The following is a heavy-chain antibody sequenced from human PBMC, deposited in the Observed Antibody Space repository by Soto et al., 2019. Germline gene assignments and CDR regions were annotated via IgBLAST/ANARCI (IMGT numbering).Heavy chain of an antibody. CDR2: SRNKANSYTT. J-gene: IGHJ4*02. CDR3: SRAFTALGTYAVDY. Sequence: EVQLVESGGGLVQPGGSLRLSCTASGFSLSDHYVDWVRQAPGKGLEWVGRSRNKANSYTTEYAAAVRGRFTIARDDSRNSLYLQMETLKTEGTAVYYWSRAFTALGTYAVDYWGQGTLVTVSS. D-gene: IGHD3-16*01. V-gene: IGHV3-72*01. CDR1: GFSLSDHY.